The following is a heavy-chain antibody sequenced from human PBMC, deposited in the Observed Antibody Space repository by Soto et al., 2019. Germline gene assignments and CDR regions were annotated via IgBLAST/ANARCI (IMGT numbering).Heavy chain of an antibody. D-gene: IGHD1-26*01. Sequence: PGGSLRLSCVVSGFTFSGHWMAWVRQAPGKRLEWVASINQDATGTFYAASVKGRFTISRDNARKSLYLQMDSLRGEDTAVYYCVRENEMAGATSAFEYWGQGTPVTVSS. J-gene: IGHJ4*02. CDR3: VRENEMAGATSAFEY. CDR2: INQDATGT. V-gene: IGHV3-7*01. CDR1: GFTFSGHW.